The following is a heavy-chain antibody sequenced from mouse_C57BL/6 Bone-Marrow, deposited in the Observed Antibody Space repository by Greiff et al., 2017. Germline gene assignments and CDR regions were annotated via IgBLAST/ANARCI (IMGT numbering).Heavy chain of an antibody. Sequence: VQLQQSGPELVKPGASVKIPCKASGYKFTDYNMDWVKQSHGKSLEWIGDINPNNGGTIYNQKFKGKATLTVDKSSSTAYMELRSLTSEDTAVYYCARGSYDWYCDVWGTGTTVTVSS. D-gene: IGHD1-1*02. CDR3: ARGSYDWYCDV. J-gene: IGHJ1*03. CDR2: INPNNGGT. CDR1: GYKFTDYN. V-gene: IGHV1-18*01.